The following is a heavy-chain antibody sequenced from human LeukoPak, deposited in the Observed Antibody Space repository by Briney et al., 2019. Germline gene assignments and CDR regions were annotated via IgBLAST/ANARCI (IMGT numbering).Heavy chain of an antibody. V-gene: IGHV3-9*01. CDR2: ISWNSGSI. CDR3: AKDSSRGLGDNFDY. D-gene: IGHD3-10*01. J-gene: IGHJ4*02. CDR1: GFTFDDYA. Sequence: GGSLRLSCAASGFTFDDYAMHWVRQAPGKGLEWVSGISWNSGSIGYADSVKGRFTISRDNAKNSLYLQMNSLRAEDTALYYCAKDSSRGLGDNFDYWGQGTLVTVSS.